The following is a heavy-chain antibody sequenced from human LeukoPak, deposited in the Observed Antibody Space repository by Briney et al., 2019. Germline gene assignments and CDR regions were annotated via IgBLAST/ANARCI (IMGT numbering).Heavy chain of an antibody. Sequence: GGSLRLSCAASGFTFSSYSITWGRQARGTGLEWVSVISSSGGATDYAGSVKGRFTISRDNSKNTLYLQMSSLRAEDTAVYYCVKVGSGWSFDYWGQGTLVTVSS. J-gene: IGHJ4*02. CDR1: GFTFSSYS. CDR3: VKVGSGWSFDY. D-gene: IGHD6-19*01. CDR2: ISSSGGAT. V-gene: IGHV3-23*01.